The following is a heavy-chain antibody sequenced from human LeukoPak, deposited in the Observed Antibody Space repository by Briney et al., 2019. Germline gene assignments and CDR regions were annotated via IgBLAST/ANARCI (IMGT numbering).Heavy chain of an antibody. CDR1: GYTFSGHY. D-gene: IGHD5-18*01. CDR3: TRSWIQLWTPDFNH. CDR2: INPNSGGT. Sequence: ASVKVSCKASGYTFSGHYLHWVRQAPGQGLEWMGRINPNSGGTKYAQKFQNRVTMTSDTSVSTAYMELNGLRSDDTAIYYCTRSWIQLWTPDFNHWGQGTLVTVSS. V-gene: IGHV1-2*06. J-gene: IGHJ4*02.